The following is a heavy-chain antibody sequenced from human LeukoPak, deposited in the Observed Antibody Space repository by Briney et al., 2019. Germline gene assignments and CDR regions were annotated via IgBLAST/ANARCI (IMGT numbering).Heavy chain of an antibody. V-gene: IGHV3-23*01. CDR2: ISGSGGST. Sequence: GGSLRLSCAASGFTFSSYAMSWVRQAPGKGLEWVSAISGSGGSTYYADSVKGRFTTSRDNSKNTLYLQMNSLRAEDTAVYYCAKGRRAARASYYYYYMDVWGKGTTVTISS. CDR3: AKGRRAARASYYYYYMDV. J-gene: IGHJ6*03. D-gene: IGHD6-6*01. CDR1: GFTFSSYA.